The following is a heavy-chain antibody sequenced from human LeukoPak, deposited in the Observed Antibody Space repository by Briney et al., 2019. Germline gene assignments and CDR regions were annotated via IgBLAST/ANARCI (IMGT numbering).Heavy chain of an antibody. V-gene: IGHV3-9*01. CDR2: ISWNSGSI. CDR3: AKDKGSRITIFGVAS. CDR1: GFTFDDYA. J-gene: IGHJ3*01. D-gene: IGHD3-3*01. Sequence: GGSLRLSCAASGFTFDDYAMHWVRRAPGKGLEWVSCISWNSGSIGYADSVKGRFTISRDNAKNSLYLQMNSLRAEDTALYYCAKDKGSRITIFGVASWGQGTMVTVSS.